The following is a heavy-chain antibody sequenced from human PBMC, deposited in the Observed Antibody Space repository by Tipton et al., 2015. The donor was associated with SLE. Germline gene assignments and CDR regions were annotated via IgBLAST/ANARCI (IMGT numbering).Heavy chain of an antibody. Sequence: TLSLTCTVSGGSISSYYWNWIRQPPGKGLEWIGYIYYSGSTNYNPSLKSRVTISVDTSKNQFSMKLSSVTAADTAGYYCAREGLGNGFDIWGQGTMVTVSS. CDR2: IYYSGST. CDR1: GGSISSYY. CDR3: AREGLGNGFDI. V-gene: IGHV4-59*12. D-gene: IGHD7-27*01. J-gene: IGHJ3*02.